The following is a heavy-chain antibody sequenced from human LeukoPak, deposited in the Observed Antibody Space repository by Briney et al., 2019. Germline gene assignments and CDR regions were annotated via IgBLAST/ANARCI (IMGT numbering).Heavy chain of an antibody. D-gene: IGHD1-1*01. J-gene: IGHJ4*02. Sequence: SETLSLTCAVSGSSITSDYFWGWIRQPPGKGLEWIATIYYSWGMYFNPSLKSRVTVSLDASKNQFSLKMTSLTAADAAIYYCARNVTAGFFDYWGQGIMVTVSS. CDR3: ARNVTAGFFDY. V-gene: IGHV4-38-2*01. CDR2: IYYSWGM. CDR1: GSSITSDYF.